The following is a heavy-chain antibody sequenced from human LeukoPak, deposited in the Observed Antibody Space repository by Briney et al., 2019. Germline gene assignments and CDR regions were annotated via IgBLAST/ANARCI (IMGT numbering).Heavy chain of an antibody. CDR3: ARGARRITIFGVPIGDWFDP. J-gene: IGHJ5*02. Sequence: GASVKVSCKASGYTFTPSGISWVRQAPGQGLECRGWISAYNGNTNYAQKHQGRGTMTTDTSTSTAYMELRSLRSDDTAVYYCARGARRITIFGVPIGDWFDPWGQGTLVTVSS. CDR1: GYTFTPSG. V-gene: IGHV1-18*01. D-gene: IGHD3-3*01. CDR2: ISAYNGNT.